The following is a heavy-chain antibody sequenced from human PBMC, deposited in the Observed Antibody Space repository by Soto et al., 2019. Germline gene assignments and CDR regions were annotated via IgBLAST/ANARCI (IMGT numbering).Heavy chain of an antibody. Sequence: QVQLEESGGGVVQPGRSLRLSCEASGFTFNTYSMHWVRQPPGKGLEWLAAIWYDGTQKYSADSVKGRFIISRDNSKKTLDLEMNSLRAEDTAVYYCARAGGTTVTGLWHFDSWGQGTLVTVSS. J-gene: IGHJ4*02. V-gene: IGHV3-33*01. CDR3: ARAGGTTVTGLWHFDS. CDR1: GFTFNTYS. CDR2: IWYDGTQK. D-gene: IGHD4-17*01.